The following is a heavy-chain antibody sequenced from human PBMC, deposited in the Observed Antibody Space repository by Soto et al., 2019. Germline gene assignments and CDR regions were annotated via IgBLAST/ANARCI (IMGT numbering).Heavy chain of an antibody. V-gene: IGHV3-74*01. Sequence: EVKLVESGGGLVQSGGSLRLSCATSGFTFSDEWMHWVPQAPGKGLVWVSRINKDGSYKNYADFVEGRFTISRDDARSELYLQMDRLRAEDTAVYYCARGGLEPFDYLGQGALVTVSS. D-gene: IGHD1-1*01. CDR3: ARGGLEPFDY. J-gene: IGHJ4*02. CDR2: INKDGSYK. CDR1: GFTFSDEW.